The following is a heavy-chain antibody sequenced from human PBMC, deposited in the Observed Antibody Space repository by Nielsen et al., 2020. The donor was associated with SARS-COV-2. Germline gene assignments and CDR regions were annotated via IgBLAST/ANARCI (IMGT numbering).Heavy chain of an antibody. CDR3: AKVVAATPDYYYYGMDV. V-gene: IGHV3-30*18. J-gene: IGHJ6*02. CDR1: GFTFSSYG. Sequence: GESLKISCAASGFTFSSYGMHWVRQAPGKGLEWVAVISYDGSNKYYADSVKGRFTISRDNSKNTLYLQMNSLRAEDTAVYYCAKVVAATPDYYYYGMDVWGQGTTVTVSS. D-gene: IGHD2-15*01. CDR2: ISYDGSNK.